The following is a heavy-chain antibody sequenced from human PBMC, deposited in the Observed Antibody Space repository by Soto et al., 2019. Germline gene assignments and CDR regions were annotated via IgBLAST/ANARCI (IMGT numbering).Heavy chain of an antibody. D-gene: IGHD3-3*01. Sequence: PSETLSLTCTVSGGSISSGDYYWSWIRQPPGKGLEWIGYIDYSGSTYYNPSLRSRLTISVDTSKNQSSLNLSSVTAADSAVYYCARGGRTIFGRYFDYWGQGTLVTVSS. CDR3: ARGGRTIFGRYFDY. CDR2: IDYSGST. V-gene: IGHV4-30-4*01. CDR1: GGSISSGDYY. J-gene: IGHJ4*02.